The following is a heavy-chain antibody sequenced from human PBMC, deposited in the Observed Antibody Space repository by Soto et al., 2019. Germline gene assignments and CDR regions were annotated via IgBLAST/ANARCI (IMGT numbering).Heavy chain of an antibody. Sequence: SGPTLVNPTQTLTLTCTFSGFSLSTSGVGVGWIRQPPGKALEWLALIYWDDDKRYSPSLKSRLTITKDTSKNQVVLTMTNMDPVDTATYYCAHSRLSSGLQSYYSRYTHVRGKGTTVTVSS. CDR2: IYWDDDK. J-gene: IGHJ6*03. CDR1: GFSLSTSGVG. D-gene: IGHD6-6*01. V-gene: IGHV2-5*02. CDR3: AHSRLSSGLQSYYSRYTHV.